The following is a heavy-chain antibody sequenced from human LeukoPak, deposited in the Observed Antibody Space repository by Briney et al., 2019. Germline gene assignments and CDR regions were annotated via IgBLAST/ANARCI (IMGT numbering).Heavy chain of an antibody. CDR1: GGSFSGYY. CDR2: INHSGST. D-gene: IGHD3-22*01. CDR3: ARLRIGMGYSQYYYDSSGRSPIFDY. V-gene: IGHV4-34*01. Sequence: PSETLSLTCAVYGGSFSGYYWSWIRQPPGKGLEWIGEINHSGSTNYNPSLKSRVTISEDTSKNQFSLNLSSVTAADTAVYYCARLRIGMGYSQYYYDSSGRSPIFDYWGQGTLVTVSS. J-gene: IGHJ4*02.